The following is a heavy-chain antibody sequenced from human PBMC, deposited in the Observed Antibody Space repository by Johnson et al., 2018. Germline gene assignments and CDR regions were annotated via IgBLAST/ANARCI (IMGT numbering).Heavy chain of an antibody. D-gene: IGHD3-3*01. CDR2: VYYTGST. CDR3: PSPGRRYDFWRDRETIYYMDV. CDR1: GGSVTTYY. Sequence: QVQLQEAGPGLVKSSETLSLTCTVSGGSVTTYYWSWIRQPPGKGLEWIVYVYYTGSTISNHSLKSRANLSADTSKNQFSLNLRSMTAADTAVYHCPSPGRRYDFWRDRETIYYMDVWGKGTTVTVSS. J-gene: IGHJ6*03. V-gene: IGHV4-59*02.